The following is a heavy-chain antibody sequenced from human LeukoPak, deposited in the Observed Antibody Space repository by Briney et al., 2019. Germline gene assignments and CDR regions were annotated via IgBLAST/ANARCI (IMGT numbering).Heavy chain of an antibody. CDR3: ATSCSSTSCYKFGFGP. Sequence: SETLSLTCAVYGGSFSGYYWSWIRQPPGKGLEWIGEINHSGSTNYNPSLKSRVTISVDTSKNQFSLKLSSVTAADTAVYYCATSCSSTSCYKFGFGPWGQGTLVTVSS. D-gene: IGHD2-2*02. CDR2: INHSGST. J-gene: IGHJ5*02. V-gene: IGHV4-34*01. CDR1: GGSFSGYY.